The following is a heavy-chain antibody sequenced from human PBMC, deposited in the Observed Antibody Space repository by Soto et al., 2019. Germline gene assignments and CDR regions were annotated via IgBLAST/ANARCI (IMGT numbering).Heavy chain of an antibody. CDR3: ARDHGGGGLALEY. Sequence: QVHLEESGGGLVKPGGSLRLSCTASGFTFSDYYMSWIRQAPGKGLEWISDISDSGRITHHADSVEGRFTISRDNAKDSLYLQLNNLRPGDSAIYYCARDHGGGGLALEYWGQGTLVSVSS. CDR2: ISDSGRIT. D-gene: IGHD3-16*01. V-gene: IGHV3-11*01. J-gene: IGHJ4*02. CDR1: GFTFSDYY.